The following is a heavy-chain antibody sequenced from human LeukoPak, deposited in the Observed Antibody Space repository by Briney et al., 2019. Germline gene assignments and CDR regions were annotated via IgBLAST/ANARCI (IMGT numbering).Heavy chain of an antibody. Sequence: ASVKVSCKASGGTFSSYAISWVRQAPGQGLEWMGGIIPIFGTANYAQKFQGRVTITADESTSTAYMELSSLRSEDTAVYYCARDEYSSSFAYLSDAFGIWGQGTMVTVSS. J-gene: IGHJ3*02. D-gene: IGHD6-6*01. CDR3: ARDEYSSSFAYLSDAFGI. CDR1: GGTFSSYA. V-gene: IGHV1-69*13. CDR2: IIPIFGTA.